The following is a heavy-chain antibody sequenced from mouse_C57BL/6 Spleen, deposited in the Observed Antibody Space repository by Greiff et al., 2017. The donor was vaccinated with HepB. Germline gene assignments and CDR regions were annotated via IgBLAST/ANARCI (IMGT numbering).Heavy chain of an antibody. CDR2: IDPSDSYT. CDR3: ARGGLYDGSSWFAY. D-gene: IGHD2-3*01. Sequence: QVQLQQPGAELVMPGASVKLSCKASGYTFTSYWMHWVKQRPGQGLEWIGEIDPSDSYTNYNQKFKGKSTLTVDKSSSTAYMQLSSLTSEDSAVYYCARGGLYDGSSWFAYWGQGTLVTVSA. V-gene: IGHV1-69*01. CDR1: GYTFTSYW. J-gene: IGHJ3*01.